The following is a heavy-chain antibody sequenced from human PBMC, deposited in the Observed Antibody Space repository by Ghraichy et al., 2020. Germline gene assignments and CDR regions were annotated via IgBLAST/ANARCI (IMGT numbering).Heavy chain of an antibody. J-gene: IGHJ4*02. CDR2: IWYDGSNK. Sequence: GGSLRLSCAASGFTFSSYGMHWVRQAPGKGLEWVAVIWYDGSNKYYADSVKGRFTISRDNSKNTLYLQMNSLRAEDTAVYYCAREGGAATRPFDYWGQGTLVTVSS. D-gene: IGHD1-26*01. V-gene: IGHV3-33*01. CDR3: AREGGAATRPFDY. CDR1: GFTFSSYG.